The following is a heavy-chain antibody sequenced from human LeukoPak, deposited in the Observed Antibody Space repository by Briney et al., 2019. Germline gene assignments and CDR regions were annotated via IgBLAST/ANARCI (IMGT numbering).Heavy chain of an antibody. CDR3: AAQGGEFYDILTGYYTPNWFDP. Sequence: SETLSLTCTVSGGSISSYYWSWIRQPPGEGLEWIGYIYYSGSTNYNPSLKSRVTISVDTSKNQFSLKLSSVTAADTAVYYCAAQGGEFYDILTGYYTPNWFDPWGQGTLVTVSS. CDR1: GGSISSYY. D-gene: IGHD3-9*01. V-gene: IGHV4-59*08. CDR2: IYYSGST. J-gene: IGHJ5*02.